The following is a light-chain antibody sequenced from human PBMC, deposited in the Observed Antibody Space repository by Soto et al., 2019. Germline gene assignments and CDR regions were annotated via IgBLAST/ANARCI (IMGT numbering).Light chain of an antibody. CDR1: QIAYVRQ. CDR2: GVS. Sequence: EIVLPQAPGTLPLSPGERAALSFRAIQIAYVRQLAWYQHKPGQAPRLLMYGVSSRATGIPDRFTGSGSGADFTLTISRLEPEDFAVYYCQVYGPSPPITFGQGTRLEIK. CDR3: QVYGPSPPIT. V-gene: IGKV3-20*01. J-gene: IGKJ5*01.